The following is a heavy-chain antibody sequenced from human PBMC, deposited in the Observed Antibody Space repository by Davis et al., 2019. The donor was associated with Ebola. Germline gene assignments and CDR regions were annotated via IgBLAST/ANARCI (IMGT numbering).Heavy chain of an antibody. V-gene: IGHV1-69*13. J-gene: IGHJ4*02. CDR2: IIPIFGTA. CDR1: GGTFSSYA. Sequence: SVKVSCKASGGTFSSYAISWVRQAPGQGLEWMGGIIPIFGTANYAQKFQGRVTITADESTSTAYMELSSLRSEDTAVYYCARITLVGYYFDYWGQGTLVTVSS. D-gene: IGHD4-23*01. CDR3: ARITLVGYYFDY.